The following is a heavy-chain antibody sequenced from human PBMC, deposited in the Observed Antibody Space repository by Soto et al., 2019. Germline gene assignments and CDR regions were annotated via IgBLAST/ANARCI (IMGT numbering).Heavy chain of an antibody. J-gene: IGHJ6*02. D-gene: IGHD6-19*01. V-gene: IGHV1-69*01. CDR3: ARLSGWGGAYYYYGMDV. CDR1: GGTFSSYA. Sequence: QVQLVQSGAEVKKPGSSVKVSCKASGGTFSSYAISWVRQAPGQGLEWMGGIIPIFGTANYAQKFQGRVTITADESTSTAYMELSSLRSEDTAVYYCARLSGWGGAYYYYGMDVWGQGTTVTVSS. CDR2: IIPIFGTA.